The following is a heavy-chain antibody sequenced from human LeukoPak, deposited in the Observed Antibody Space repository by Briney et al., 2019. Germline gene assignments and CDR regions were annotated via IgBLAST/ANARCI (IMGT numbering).Heavy chain of an antibody. CDR1: GFTFSSYW. D-gene: IGHD1-26*01. J-gene: IGHJ4*02. V-gene: IGHV3-7*03. Sequence: GGSLRLSCAASGFTFSSYWMSWVRQAPGKGLEWVANIKQDGSEKYYVDSVKGRFTISRDNAKNSLYLQMNSLRAEDTAVYYCAKPPVVGAPSPFDYWGQGTLVTVSS. CDR2: IKQDGSEK. CDR3: AKPPVVGAPSPFDY.